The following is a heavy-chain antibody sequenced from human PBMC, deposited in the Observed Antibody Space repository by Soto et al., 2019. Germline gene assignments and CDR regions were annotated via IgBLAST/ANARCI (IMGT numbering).Heavy chain of an antibody. V-gene: IGHV4-59*01. CDR3: ASGAGDFSGPDSFDI. Sequence: QVQLQESGPRLVKSSETLSLVCSVSGDSIIRSFWGWIRQSPGQGLQYIGYISDSGVTDYDPSLKSRGTISVDTSKNQCSLTLTSVTAADTAVYYCASGAGDFSGPDSFDIWGQGTMVTVSS. CDR2: ISDSGVT. CDR1: GDSIIRSF. J-gene: IGHJ3*02. D-gene: IGHD3-10*01.